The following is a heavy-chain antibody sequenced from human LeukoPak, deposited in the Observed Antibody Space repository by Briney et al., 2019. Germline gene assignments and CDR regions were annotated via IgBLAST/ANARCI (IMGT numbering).Heavy chain of an antibody. CDR2: IYYNGNT. CDR1: GASISSSY. Sequence: SGTLSLTCTVSGASISSSYWGWIRQPPGKRQEWIGFIYYNGNTNSNPSLKSRVTILVDRSKNQFSLKLNSVTAADTAIYYCVRGNYDDRGYSNAFDIWGQGTMVTVSS. V-gene: IGHV4-59*01. J-gene: IGHJ3*02. D-gene: IGHD3-22*01. CDR3: VRGNYDDRGYSNAFDI.